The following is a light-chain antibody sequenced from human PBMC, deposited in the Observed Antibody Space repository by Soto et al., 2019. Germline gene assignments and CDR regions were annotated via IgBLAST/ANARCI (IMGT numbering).Light chain of an antibody. CDR2: AAS. Sequence: DVQMTQSPSAMSASVGDRVTITCRASQGISNYLAWFQQKPGKVTKRLIYAASRLQSGVPSRFSGSGSGTEFTLTISSLQPEDFATYYCLQHSETWTFGQGTKVEIK. V-gene: IGKV1-17*03. CDR1: QGISNY. J-gene: IGKJ1*01. CDR3: LQHSETWT.